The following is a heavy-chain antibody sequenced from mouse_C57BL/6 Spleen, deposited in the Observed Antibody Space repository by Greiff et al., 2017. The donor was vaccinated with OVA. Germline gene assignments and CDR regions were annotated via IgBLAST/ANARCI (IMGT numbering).Heavy chain of an antibody. CDR1: GYTFTDYY. Sequence: VQLQQSGPELVKPGASVKISCKASGYTFTDYYMNWVKQSHGKSLEWIGDINPNNGGTSYNQKFKGKATLTVDKSSSTAYMELRSLTSEDSAVYYLASYDYEGGGLYYFDCWGQGTTLTVSS. D-gene: IGHD2-4*01. CDR3: ASYDYEGGGLYYFDC. J-gene: IGHJ2*01. CDR2: INPNNGGT. V-gene: IGHV1-26*01.